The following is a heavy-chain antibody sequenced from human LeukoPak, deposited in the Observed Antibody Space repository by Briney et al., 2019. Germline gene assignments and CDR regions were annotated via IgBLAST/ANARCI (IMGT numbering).Heavy chain of an antibody. J-gene: IGHJ4*02. CDR3: VRGLGATTVVTPGDY. CDR2: IYHSGST. Sequence: PGGSLRLSCAASGFTFDDYGMSWVRQAPGKGLEWIGSIYHSGSTYYNPSLKRRLTISVDTSQNQFSLKLSSVTAADTAVYYCVRGLGATTVVTPGDYWGQGTLVTVSS. V-gene: IGHV4-38-2*01. D-gene: IGHD4-23*01. CDR1: GFTFDDYG.